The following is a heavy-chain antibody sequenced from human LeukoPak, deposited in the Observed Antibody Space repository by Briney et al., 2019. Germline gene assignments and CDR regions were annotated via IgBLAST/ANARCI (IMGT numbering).Heavy chain of an antibody. Sequence: GGSLRLSCAASGFTFSSYGMSWVRQAPGKGLEWVSAISGSGGSTYYADSVKGRFTISRDNAKNTLYLQMNSLRAEDTAVYYCARARGLGYGDDVRWFDPWGQGTLVTVSS. CDR1: GFTFSSYG. V-gene: IGHV3-23*01. J-gene: IGHJ5*02. CDR3: ARARGLGYGDDVRWFDP. D-gene: IGHD4-17*01. CDR2: ISGSGGST.